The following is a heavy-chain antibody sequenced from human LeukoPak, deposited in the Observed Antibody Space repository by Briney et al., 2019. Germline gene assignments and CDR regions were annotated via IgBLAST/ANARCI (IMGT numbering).Heavy chain of an antibody. Sequence: GGSLRLSCAASGFTFSSYAMSWVRQAPGKGLEWVSAISGSGGSTYYADSVKGRFTISRDNSKNTLYLQMNSLRAEDTAVYYCAKTDYGGYVDSVYYFDYWGQGTLVTVSS. D-gene: IGHD4-17*01. CDR1: GFTFSSYA. CDR3: AKTDYGGYVDSVYYFDY. CDR2: ISGSGGST. J-gene: IGHJ4*02. V-gene: IGHV3-23*01.